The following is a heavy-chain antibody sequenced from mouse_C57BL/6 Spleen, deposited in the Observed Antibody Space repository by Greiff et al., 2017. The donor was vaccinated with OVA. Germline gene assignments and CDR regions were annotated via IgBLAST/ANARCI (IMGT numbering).Heavy chain of an antibody. CDR3: ARGGSKGAMDY. CDR1: GFTFSSYA. V-gene: IGHV5-4*01. D-gene: IGHD1-3*01. CDR2: ISDGGSYT. Sequence: VESGGGLVKPGGSLKLSCAASGFTFSSYAMSWVRQTPEKRLEWVATISDGGSYTYYPDNVKGRFTISRDNAKNNLYLQMSHLKSEDTAMYYCARGGSKGAMDYWGQGTSVTVSS. J-gene: IGHJ4*01.